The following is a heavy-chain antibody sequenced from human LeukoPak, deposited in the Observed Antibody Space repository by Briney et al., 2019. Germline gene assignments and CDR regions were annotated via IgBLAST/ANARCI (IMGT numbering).Heavy chain of an antibody. Sequence: SVKVSCKASGGTFSSYAISWVRQAPGQGLEWMGGIIPIFGTANYAQKFQGRVTITADKSTSTAYMELSSLRSEDTAVYYCARDRGNYDILTTYYYYYYMDVWGKGTTVTVSS. CDR3: ARDRGNYDILTTYYYYYYMDV. V-gene: IGHV1-69*06. CDR2: IIPIFGTA. CDR1: GGTFSSYA. D-gene: IGHD3-9*01. J-gene: IGHJ6*03.